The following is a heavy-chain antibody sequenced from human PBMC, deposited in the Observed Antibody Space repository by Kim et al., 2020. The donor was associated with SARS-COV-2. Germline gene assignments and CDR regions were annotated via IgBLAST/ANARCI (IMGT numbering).Heavy chain of an antibody. CDR2: ISYDGSNK. J-gene: IGHJ6*02. CDR3: AKDRSGYSSGWTYYYYGMDV. Sequence: GGSLRLSCAASGFTFSSYGMHWVRQAPGKGLEWVAVISYDGSNKYYADSVKGRFTISRDNSKNTLYLQINSLRAEDTAVYYCAKDRSGYSSGWTYYYYGMDVWAKGPRSPSP. D-gene: IGHD6-19*01. V-gene: IGHV3-30*18. CDR1: GFTFSSYG.